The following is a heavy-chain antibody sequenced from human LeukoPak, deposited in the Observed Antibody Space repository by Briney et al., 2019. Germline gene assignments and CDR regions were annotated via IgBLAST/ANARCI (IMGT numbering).Heavy chain of an antibody. Sequence: GGSLRLSCVASGFTFSSRDWMTWVRQAPGKGLEWVAVISYDGSNKYYADSVKGRFTISRDNSKNTLYLQMNSLRAEDTAVYYCARVRPSRYSGSYDAFDIWGQGTMVTVSS. CDR2: ISYDGSNK. J-gene: IGHJ3*02. CDR3: ARVRPSRYSGSYDAFDI. D-gene: IGHD1-26*01. CDR1: GFTFSSRDW. V-gene: IGHV3-30*03.